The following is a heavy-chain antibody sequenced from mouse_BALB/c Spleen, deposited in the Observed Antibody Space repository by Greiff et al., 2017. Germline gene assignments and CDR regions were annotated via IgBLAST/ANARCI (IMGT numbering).Heavy chain of an antibody. Sequence: EVQLQESGPGLVKPSQSLSLTCTVTGYSITSDYAWNWIRQFPGNKLEWMGYISYSGSTSYNPSLKSRISITRDTSKNQFFLQLNSVTTEDTATYYCAREENDFDYWGQGTTLTVSS. CDR2: ISYSGST. CDR3: AREENDFDY. CDR1: GYSITSDYA. J-gene: IGHJ2*01. D-gene: IGHD2-3*01. V-gene: IGHV3-2*02.